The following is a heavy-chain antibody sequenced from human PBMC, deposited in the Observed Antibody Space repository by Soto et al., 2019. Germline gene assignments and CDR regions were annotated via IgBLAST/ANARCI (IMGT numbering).Heavy chain of an antibody. Sequence: QVQLQESGPGLVKPSETLSLTCTVSGGSISSYYWSWIRQPPGKGLEWIGYIYYSGSTNYNPSLKSRGTISVDTSKNQFSLKLSSVTAADTAVYYCAREGEWHGDYDENYSYGMDVWGQGTTVTVSS. CDR1: GGSISSYY. V-gene: IGHV4-59*01. J-gene: IGHJ6*02. D-gene: IGHD4-17*01. CDR2: IYYSGST. CDR3: AREGEWHGDYDENYSYGMDV.